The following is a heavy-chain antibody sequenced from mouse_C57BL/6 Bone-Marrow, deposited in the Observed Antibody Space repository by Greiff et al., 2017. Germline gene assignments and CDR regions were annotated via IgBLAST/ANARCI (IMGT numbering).Heavy chain of an antibody. Sequence: EVQLVESGGGLVQPGGSLSLSCAASGFTFTDYYMSWVRQPPGKALEWLGFIRHKANGYTTEYSASVKGRFTISRDNSQSILYLQMNALRAEDSAAYYCARSLSADYDAMDYWGQGTSVTVSA. CDR3: ARSLSADYDAMDY. D-gene: IGHD3-1*01. J-gene: IGHJ4*01. V-gene: IGHV7-3*01. CDR1: GFTFTDYY. CDR2: IRHKANGYTT.